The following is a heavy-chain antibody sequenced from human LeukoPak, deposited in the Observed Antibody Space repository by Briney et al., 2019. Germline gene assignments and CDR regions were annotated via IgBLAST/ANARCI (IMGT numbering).Heavy chain of an antibody. CDR2: INTNTGNP. V-gene: IGHV7-4-1*02. Sequence: ASVKVSCKASGYSFTTFAMNWVRQAPGQGLEWMGWINTNTGNPTYAQGFTGRFVFSLDTSVSTAYLQISSLKAEDTAVYYCARDSPRSGIAARPLLFDYWGQGTLVTVSS. CDR3: ARDSPRSGIAARPLLFDY. D-gene: IGHD6-6*01. J-gene: IGHJ4*02. CDR1: GYSFTTFA.